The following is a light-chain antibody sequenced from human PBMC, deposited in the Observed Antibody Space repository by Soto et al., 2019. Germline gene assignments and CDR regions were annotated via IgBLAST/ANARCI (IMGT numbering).Light chain of an antibody. J-gene: IGLJ1*01. CDR2: GDN. V-gene: IGLV1-40*01. CDR3: QSYDSSLTTFV. Sequence: QSVLTQPPSVSGAPGQRVAISCTGSSSNIGAEYDVHWYQQPPGTAPKRPIYGDNNRPSGVPDRFSGSKSGTSASLAITGLQPEDEADYYCQSYDSSLTTFVFGTGTKVTVL. CDR1: SSNIGAEYD.